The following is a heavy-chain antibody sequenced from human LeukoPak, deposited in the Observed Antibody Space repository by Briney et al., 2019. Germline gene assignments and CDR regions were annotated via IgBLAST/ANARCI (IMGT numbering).Heavy chain of an antibody. D-gene: IGHD6-19*01. CDR1: GGSFSGYY. J-gene: IGHJ5*02. CDR3: ARTRMAGTGGWFDP. V-gene: IGHV4-34*01. Sequence: SETLSLTCAVYGGSFSGYYWSWIRQPPGKGLEWIGEINHSGSTNYNPSLKSRVTISVDTSKNQFSLKPSSVTAADTAVYYCARTRMAGTGGWFDPWGQGTLVTVSS. CDR2: INHSGST.